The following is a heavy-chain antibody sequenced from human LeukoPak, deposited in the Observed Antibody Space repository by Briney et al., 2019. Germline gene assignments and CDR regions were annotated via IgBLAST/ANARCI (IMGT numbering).Heavy chain of an antibody. CDR1: GGSISSSSYS. CDR2: IYYSGST. V-gene: IGHV4-39*07. Sequence: SETLSLTCTVSGGSISSSSYSWGWIRQPPGKGLEWSGRIYYSGSTYYNPSLKSRVTISVDTSQNQFSLKLSSVTAADTAVYYCARDGGELWSSSFFDYWGQGTLVTVSS. J-gene: IGHJ4*02. D-gene: IGHD5-18*01. CDR3: ARDGGELWSSSFFDY.